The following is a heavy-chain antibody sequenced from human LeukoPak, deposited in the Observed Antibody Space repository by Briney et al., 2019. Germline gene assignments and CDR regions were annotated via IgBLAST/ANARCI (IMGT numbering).Heavy chain of an antibody. V-gene: IGHV4-34*01. CDR3: AAVVVSGTPYFDY. CDR2: INHSGST. J-gene: IGHJ4*02. Sequence: SETLSLTCAVYGGSFSGYYWSWIRQPPGKGLGWIGEINHSGSTNYNPSLKSRVSISVDTSKNQFSLTLTSVTAADTAVYYCAAVVVSGTPYFDYWGQGTLVTVSS. D-gene: IGHD2-21*02. CDR1: GGSFSGYY.